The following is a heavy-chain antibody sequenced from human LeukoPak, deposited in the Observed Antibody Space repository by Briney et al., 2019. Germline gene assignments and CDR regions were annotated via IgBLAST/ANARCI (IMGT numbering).Heavy chain of an antibody. CDR1: GFTFSSYS. CDR3: ARVNVDIVATKHIDY. V-gene: IGHV3-21*01. D-gene: IGHD5-12*01. J-gene: IGHJ4*02. Sequence: GGSLRLSCAASGFTFSSYSMNWVRQAPGKGLEWVSSISSSNNYIYYADSVKGRFTISRDNAKNSLYLQMNGLRAEDTAVYYCARVNVDIVATKHIDYWGQGTLVTVSP. CDR2: ISSSNNYI.